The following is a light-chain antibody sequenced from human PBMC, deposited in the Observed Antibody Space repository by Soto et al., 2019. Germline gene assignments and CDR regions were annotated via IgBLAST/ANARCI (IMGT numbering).Light chain of an antibody. Sequence: DIQMTQSPSTLSASVGDRVTITCRASQSISIWLAWYQQKPGKAPKLLMYKASILQSGVPSRFSGSGSGTEFTLTISSLQPDDFATYYCQQYDTYTGAFVQGTKVEIK. J-gene: IGKJ1*01. CDR2: KAS. V-gene: IGKV1-5*03. CDR1: QSISIW. CDR3: QQYDTYTGA.